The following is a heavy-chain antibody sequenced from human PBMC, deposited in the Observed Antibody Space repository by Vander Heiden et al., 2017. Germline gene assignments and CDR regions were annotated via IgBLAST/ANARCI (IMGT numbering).Heavy chain of an antibody. CDR3: ARETLEYYDYGWGSYRTPTYFDY. CDR2: IIPIFVTA. Sequence: QVQLVQSGAAVKKPGSSVKVSCKASGVPLSSSAISWVRKSPGQGLEWMGGIIPIFVTANYAQKFQGRVTITADEATSTAYMELSSLRAEDTAVYYCARETLEYYDYGWGSYRTPTYFDYWGQGTLVTVSS. V-gene: IGHV1-69*01. J-gene: IGHJ4*02. D-gene: IGHD3-16*02. CDR1: GVPLSSSA.